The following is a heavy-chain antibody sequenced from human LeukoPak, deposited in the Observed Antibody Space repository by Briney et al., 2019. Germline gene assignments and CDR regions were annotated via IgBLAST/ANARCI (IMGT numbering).Heavy chain of an antibody. J-gene: IGHJ4*02. Sequence: SETLSLTCTVSGGSISSYYWSWIRQPPGKGLEWIGYIYYSGSTYYNPSLKSRVTISVDTSKNQFSLKLSSVTAADTAVYYCASGRGGSYHWGQGTLVTVSS. CDR2: IYYSGST. D-gene: IGHD3-16*02. CDR1: GGSISSYY. V-gene: IGHV4-59*06. CDR3: ASGRGGSYH.